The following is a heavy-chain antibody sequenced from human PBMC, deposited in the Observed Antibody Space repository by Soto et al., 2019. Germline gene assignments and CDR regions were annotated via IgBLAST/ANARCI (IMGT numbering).Heavy chain of an antibody. CDR2: IYYSGST. Sequence: TLSLTCTVSGGSISSGGYYWSWIRQHPGKGLEWIGYIYYSGSTYYNPSLKSRVTISVDTSKNQFSLKLSSVTAADTAVYYCARDRRAQYYYDSSGYYNAFDIWGQGTMVT. J-gene: IGHJ3*02. CDR3: ARDRRAQYYYDSSGYYNAFDI. V-gene: IGHV4-31*03. D-gene: IGHD3-22*01. CDR1: GGSISSGGYY.